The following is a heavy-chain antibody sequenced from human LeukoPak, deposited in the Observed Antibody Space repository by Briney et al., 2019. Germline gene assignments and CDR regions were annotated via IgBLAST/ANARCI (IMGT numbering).Heavy chain of an antibody. CDR1: GYAFTSYH. J-gene: IGHJ4*02. V-gene: IGHV1-46*01. CDR3: ARAPPGMTMGPGDY. Sequence: ASVKVSCKASGYAFTSYHIHWMRQAPGQGLGWMGIIIPSSGSTTYAQKFQGRVTMTTDTSTTTAYMELRRLKSDDTAVYYCARAPPGMTMGPGDYWGQGALVIVSS. D-gene: IGHD6-13*01. CDR2: IIPSSGST.